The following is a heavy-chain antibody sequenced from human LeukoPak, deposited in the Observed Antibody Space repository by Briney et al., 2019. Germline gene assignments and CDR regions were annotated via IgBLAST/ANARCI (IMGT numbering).Heavy chain of an antibody. J-gene: IGHJ4*02. CDR2: IIPIFGTA. V-gene: IGHV1-69*13. D-gene: IGHD2-2*01. CDR3: ARTIVVVPAALYYFDY. Sequence: SVKVSCKASGCTFSSYAISWVRQAPGQGLEWMGGIIPIFGTANYAQKFQGRVTITADESTSTAYMELSSLRSEDTAVYYCARTIVVVPAALYYFDYWGQGTLVTVSS. CDR1: GCTFSSYA.